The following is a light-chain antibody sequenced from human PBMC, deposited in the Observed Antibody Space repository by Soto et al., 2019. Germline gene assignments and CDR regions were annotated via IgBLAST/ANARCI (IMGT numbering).Light chain of an antibody. V-gene: IGKV3-20*01. CDR2: GAS. CDR3: LQYGSSPRT. Sequence: EFVLTHSPATLSLSPGERPTLSCTASPGVSTNNLAWYQHKAGQTPRLLIYGASSRATGIPDRFSGSGSGTDFTFTISGLEPDDLAVYYCLQYGSSPRTFGRGTKVDIK. CDR1: PGVSTNN. J-gene: IGKJ1*01.